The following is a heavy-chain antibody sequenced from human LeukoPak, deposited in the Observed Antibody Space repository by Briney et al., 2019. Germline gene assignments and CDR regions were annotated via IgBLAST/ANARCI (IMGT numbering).Heavy chain of an antibody. D-gene: IGHD6-13*01. V-gene: IGHV4-59*01. CDR3: ARDLMGIAYRGAFYY. J-gene: IGHJ4*02. Sequence: SETLSLTCTVSGGSINSYYWSWIRQPPGKGLEWIGYIYYSGSTNYNPSLKSRVTISVHTSKNQFSLKLSSVTAADTAVYYCARDLMGIAYRGAFYYWGQGTLVTVSS. CDR1: GGSINSYY. CDR2: IYYSGST.